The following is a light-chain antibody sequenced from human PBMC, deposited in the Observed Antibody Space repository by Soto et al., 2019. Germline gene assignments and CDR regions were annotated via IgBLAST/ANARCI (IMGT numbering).Light chain of an antibody. CDR2: DAS. CDR3: QHRSNWLT. V-gene: IGKV3-11*01. CDR1: QSVSSY. J-gene: IGKJ4*01. Sequence: EIVLTQSPATLSLSPGEIATLSCRASQSVSSYLAWYQQKPGQAPRLLIYDASNRATGIPARFSGSGSGTDFTITISSLEPEDFAVYYCQHRSNWLTFGGGTKVEIK.